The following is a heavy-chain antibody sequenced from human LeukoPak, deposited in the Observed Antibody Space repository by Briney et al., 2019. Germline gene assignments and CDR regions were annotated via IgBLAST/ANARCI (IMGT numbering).Heavy chain of an antibody. Sequence: SVKVSCKASGGTFSSYAISWVRQAPGQGLEWMGGIIPIFGTANHAQKFQGRVTITADESTSTAYMELSSLRSEDTAVYYCARHTAARRGPYYYYYMDVWGKGTTVTVSS. CDR1: GGTFSSYA. D-gene: IGHD2-15*01. CDR2: IIPIFGTA. J-gene: IGHJ6*03. V-gene: IGHV1-69*13. CDR3: ARHTAARRGPYYYYYMDV.